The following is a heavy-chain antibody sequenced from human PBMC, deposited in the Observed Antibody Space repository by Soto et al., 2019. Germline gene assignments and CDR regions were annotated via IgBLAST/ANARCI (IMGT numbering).Heavy chain of an antibody. Sequence: EVQLVESGGGLVKPGGSLRLSCAASGFTFSSYSMNWVRQAPGKGLEWVSSISSSSSYIYYADSVKGRFTISRDNAKNSLYLQMNSLRAEDTAVYYCARDRNSGGSWDYWGQGTLVTVSS. D-gene: IGHD2-15*01. J-gene: IGHJ4*02. CDR1: GFTFSSYS. CDR2: ISSSSSYI. CDR3: ARDRNSGGSWDY. V-gene: IGHV3-21*01.